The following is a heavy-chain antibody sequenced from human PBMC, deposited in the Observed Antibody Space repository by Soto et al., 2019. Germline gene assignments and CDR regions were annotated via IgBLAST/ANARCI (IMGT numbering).Heavy chain of an antibody. Sequence: QLQLQESGSGLVKPSQTLSLTCAVSGGSISSGGYSWSWIRQPPGKGLEWIGYIYHSGRTYYNPSPKSRVTLPVDRSKHQFSLRLSSVTAADTAVYYCASVPDRWGQGTLVTVSS. D-gene: IGHD2-2*01. CDR1: GGSISSGGYS. V-gene: IGHV4-30-2*01. CDR3: ASVPDR. J-gene: IGHJ5*02. CDR2: IYHSGRT.